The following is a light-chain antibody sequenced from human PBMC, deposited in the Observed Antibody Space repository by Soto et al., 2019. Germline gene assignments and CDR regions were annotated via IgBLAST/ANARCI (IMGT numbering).Light chain of an antibody. J-gene: IGKJ5*01. V-gene: IGKV3-20*01. Sequence: ETVLTQSPGTLSVSPGECATLSCRASQSVSSSYLAWYQQKRGQAPRLLIYGASSRATGVPDRFTGSGSGTDFTLTITRLEPEDFAVYFCQQYRRSSITFGQGTRLEIK. CDR2: GAS. CDR1: QSVSSSY. CDR3: QQYRRSSIT.